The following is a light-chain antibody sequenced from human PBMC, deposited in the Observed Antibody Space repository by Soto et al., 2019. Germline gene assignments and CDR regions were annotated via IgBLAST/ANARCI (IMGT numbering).Light chain of an antibody. Sequence: DIQMTQSPSSLSASVGDRVTITCRTSQPIRDFLNWYQQKPGKAPSLLIYTASTLQTGVPSRFSGSGSGTHFTLTISSVHPEDFATYYCQQSYNTPRTFGQGTKVEIK. CDR2: TAS. CDR3: QQSYNTPRT. CDR1: QPIRDF. J-gene: IGKJ1*01. V-gene: IGKV1-39*01.